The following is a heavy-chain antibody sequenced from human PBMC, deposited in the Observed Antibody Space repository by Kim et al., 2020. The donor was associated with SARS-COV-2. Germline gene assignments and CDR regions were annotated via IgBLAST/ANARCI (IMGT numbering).Heavy chain of an antibody. D-gene: IGHD1-26*01. J-gene: IGHJ3*01. CDR2: IYYSGST. CDR1: GGSISSSSYY. Sequence: SETLSLTCTVSGGSISSSSYYWGWIRQPPGKGLEWIGSIYYSGSTYYNPSLKSRVTISVDTSKNQFSLKLSSVTAADTAVYYCARRGSGGSYFSFWGQGTMVTVSS. V-gene: IGHV4-39*07. CDR3: ARRGSGGSYFSF.